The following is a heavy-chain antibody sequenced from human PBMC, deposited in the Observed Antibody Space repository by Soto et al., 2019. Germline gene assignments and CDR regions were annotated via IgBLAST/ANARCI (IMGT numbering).Heavy chain of an antibody. CDR1: AASFSKYY. Sequence: LSLTCTVSAASFSKYYWSWIRQPPGKGLEWIGYVYFNGNTNYNPSLRRRVSISIDTSKNQISLNLSSVTAADTAVYYCASVTFGGVVLAHWGQGTLVTVSS. V-gene: IGHV4-59*01. CDR2: VYFNGNT. J-gene: IGHJ4*02. CDR3: ASVTFGGVVLAH. D-gene: IGHD3-16*01.